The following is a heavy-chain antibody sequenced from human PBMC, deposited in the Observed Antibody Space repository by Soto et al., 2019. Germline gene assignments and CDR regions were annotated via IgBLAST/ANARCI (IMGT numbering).Heavy chain of an antibody. D-gene: IGHD3-10*01. CDR2: IYYSGST. J-gene: IGHJ5*02. Sequence: QVQLQESGPGLVKPSQTLSLTCTVSGGSISSGGYYWSWIRQHPGKGLEWIGYIYYSGSTYYNPSLKSRVTISVDTSKNQCSLKLSSVTAADTAVYYCAKAGSGRSTQYNWFDPWGQGTLVTVSS. CDR1: GGSISSGGYY. CDR3: AKAGSGRSTQYNWFDP. V-gene: IGHV4-31*03.